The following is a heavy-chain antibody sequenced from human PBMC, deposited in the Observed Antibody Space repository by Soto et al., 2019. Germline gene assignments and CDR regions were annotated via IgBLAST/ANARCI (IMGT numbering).Heavy chain of an antibody. CDR3: AKDQATSYYGTYYYYGVDV. CDR1: GFTFNYYA. V-gene: IGHV3-33*06. D-gene: IGHD4-4*01. J-gene: IGHJ6*02. CDR2: IWNDGRTR. Sequence: ESGGGVVQPGRSLRLSCAASGFTFNYYAMHWVRQAPGKGLEWVAVIWNDGRTRYYADSVKGRFTIRRDNSKSTLYLQMNTLRVDDTAVYYCAKDQATSYYGTYYYYGVDVWGQGTTVTVSS.